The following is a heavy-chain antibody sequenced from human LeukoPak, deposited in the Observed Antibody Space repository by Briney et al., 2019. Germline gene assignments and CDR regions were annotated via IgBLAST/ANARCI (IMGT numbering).Heavy chain of an antibody. D-gene: IGHD3-22*01. J-gene: IGHJ6*02. CDR2: ISYDGSNK. V-gene: IGHV3-30*18. Sequence: PGGSLRLSCAASGFTFSSYGMHWVRQAPGKGLEWVAVISYDGSNKYYADSVKGRFTISRDNSKNTLYLQMNSLRAEDTAVYYCAKGLYYYDTRSMDVWGQGTTVTVSS. CDR1: GFTFSSYG. CDR3: AKGLYYYDTRSMDV.